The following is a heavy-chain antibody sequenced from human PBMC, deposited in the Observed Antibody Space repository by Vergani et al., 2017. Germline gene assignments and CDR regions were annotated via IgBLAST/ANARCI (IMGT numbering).Heavy chain of an antibody. Sequence: QVQLVESGGGVVQPGRSLRLSCAASGFTFSSYAMHWVRQAPGKGLEWVAVISYDGSNKYYADSVKGRFTISRDNSKNTLYLQMNSLRAEDTAVYYCARLHCSITSCPDYWGQGTLVTVSS. D-gene: IGHD2-2*01. J-gene: IGHJ4*02. CDR1: GFTFSSYA. CDR3: ARLHCSITSCPDY. CDR2: ISYDGSNK. V-gene: IGHV3-30-3*01.